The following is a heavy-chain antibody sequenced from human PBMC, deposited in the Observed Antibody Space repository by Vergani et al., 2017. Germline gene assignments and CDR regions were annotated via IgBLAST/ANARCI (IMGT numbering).Heavy chain of an antibody. CDR3: ARRNNWNYGLD. Sequence: EVQLVQSGAEVKKPGESLKIPCKGSGYSFTSYWIGWVRQTPGKGLEWMGIIYPGDSETRYSPSFQGQVTIPAEKSISTAYLPWSSLKAWDTAMYYCARRNNWNYGLDWGQGTLVTVSS. V-gene: IGHV5-51*03. J-gene: IGHJ4*02. CDR1: GYSFTSYW. D-gene: IGHD1-7*01. CDR2: IYPGDSET.